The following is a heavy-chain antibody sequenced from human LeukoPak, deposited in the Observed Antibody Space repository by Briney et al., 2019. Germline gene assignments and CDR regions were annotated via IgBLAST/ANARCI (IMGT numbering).Heavy chain of an antibody. V-gene: IGHV3-30-3*01. D-gene: IGHD5-18*01. CDR2: ISYDGSNK. Sequence: GGSLRLSCAASGFTFSSYAMHLVRQAPGKGLEWVAVISYDGSNKYCADSVKGRFTISRDNSKNTLYLQMNSLRAEDTAVYYCARAGYSYGFLYYYYYGMDVWGQGTTVTVSS. J-gene: IGHJ6*02. CDR3: ARAGYSYGFLYYYYYGMDV. CDR1: GFTFSSYA.